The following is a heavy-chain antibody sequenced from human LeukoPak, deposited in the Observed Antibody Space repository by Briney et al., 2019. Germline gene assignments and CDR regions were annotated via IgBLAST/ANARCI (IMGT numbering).Heavy chain of an antibody. Sequence: SETLSLTCAVSGYSISSAYYWGWIRQPPGQGLEWIGTIYHSGNTYYNPSLKSRVTISVDTSKNQFSLKVSSVTAADTAVYYCARDSGRFLEWLLFGGWFDPWGQGTLVTVSS. J-gene: IGHJ5*02. CDR2: IYHSGNT. D-gene: IGHD3-3*01. V-gene: IGHV4-38-2*02. CDR1: GYSISSAYY. CDR3: ARDSGRFLEWLLFGGWFDP.